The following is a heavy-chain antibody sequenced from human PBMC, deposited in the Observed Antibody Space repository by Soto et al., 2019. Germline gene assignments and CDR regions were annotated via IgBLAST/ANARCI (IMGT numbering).Heavy chain of an antibody. J-gene: IGHJ4*02. Sequence: PWGSLRLSCAASGFTFSSYWMSWVRQAPGKGLEWVANIKQDGSEKYYVDSVKGRFTISRDNAKNSLYLQMNSLRAEDTAVYYCARHRLYYDSSGYYQPHYYFDYWGQGTLVTVSS. CDR2: IKQDGSEK. CDR3: ARHRLYYDSSGYYQPHYYFDY. V-gene: IGHV3-7*01. D-gene: IGHD3-22*01. CDR1: GFTFSSYW.